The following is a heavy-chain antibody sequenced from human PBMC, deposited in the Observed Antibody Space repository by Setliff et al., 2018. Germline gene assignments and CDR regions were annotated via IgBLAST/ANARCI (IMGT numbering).Heavy chain of an antibody. CDR3: ARDLRGILSLHDSDY. CDR1: GFTFSTYR. J-gene: IGHJ4*02. CDR2: IWDDGVKK. D-gene: IGHD3-16*01. V-gene: IGHV3-33*08. Sequence: GGSLRLSCAASGFTFSTYRMHWVRQAPGKGLEWVAVIWDDGVKKYHADSVEGRFTISRDNSKNTLYLQMNSLRPEDTAVYYCARDLRGILSLHDSDYWGQG.